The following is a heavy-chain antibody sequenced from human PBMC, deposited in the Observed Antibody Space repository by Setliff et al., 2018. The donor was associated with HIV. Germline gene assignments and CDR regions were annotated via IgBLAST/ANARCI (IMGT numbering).Heavy chain of an antibody. Sequence: ASVKVSCKASGYSFTDFPMHWVRQAPGQGLEWKGWINPKSGDTRYAQNFQGRVTMTRDTSISTAYLELNRLQSDDTAMYFCTRVRLGYNDLTPPRYTHALGYWGQGALVTVSS. CDR1: GYSFTDFP. CDR3: TRVRLGYNDLTPPRYTHALGY. CDR2: INPKSGDT. D-gene: IGHD6-25*01. V-gene: IGHV1-2*02. J-gene: IGHJ4*02.